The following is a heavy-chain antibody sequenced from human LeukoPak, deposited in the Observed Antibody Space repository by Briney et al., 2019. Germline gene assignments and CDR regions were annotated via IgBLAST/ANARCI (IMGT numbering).Heavy chain of an antibody. J-gene: IGHJ4*02. CDR2: IKQDGSEK. V-gene: IGHV3-7*05. CDR3: ARDRVNWNDVGGLFDY. CDR1: GFTFSSYW. D-gene: IGHD1-1*01. Sequence: GSLRLSCAATGFTFSSYWMSWVRQAPGKGLEWVANIKQDGSEKYYLDSVKGRFTISRDNSKNTLYLQMNSLSAEDTAVYYCARDRVNWNDVGGLFDYWGQGTLVTVS.